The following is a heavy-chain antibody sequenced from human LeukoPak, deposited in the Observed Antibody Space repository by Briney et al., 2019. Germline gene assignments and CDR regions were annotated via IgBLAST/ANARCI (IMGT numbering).Heavy chain of an antibody. Sequence: GASVKVSCKASGYTFTGYYMHWVRQAPGQGLEWMGWINPNSGGTNYAQKFQDRVTMTRDTSISTAYMELSRLRSDDTAVYYCAREGNYYGSGSTINWFDPWGQGTLVTVSS. CDR1: GYTFTGYY. V-gene: IGHV1-2*02. J-gene: IGHJ5*02. CDR2: INPNSGGT. CDR3: AREGNYYGSGSTINWFDP. D-gene: IGHD3-10*01.